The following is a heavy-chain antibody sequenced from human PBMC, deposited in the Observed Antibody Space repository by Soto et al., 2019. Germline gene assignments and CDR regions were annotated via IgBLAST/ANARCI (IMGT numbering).Heavy chain of an antibody. D-gene: IGHD6-19*01. Sequence: QVQLVESGGGVVKPGRSLRLSCAASGFTFSSYAMHWVRQAPGKGLEWVAVISYDGSNKYYADSVKGRFTISRDNSKNTLYLQMNSLRAEDTAAYYCARGSSGCNYWGQGTLVTVSS. CDR1: GFTFSSYA. V-gene: IGHV3-30-3*01. CDR2: ISYDGSNK. J-gene: IGHJ4*02. CDR3: ARGSSGCNY.